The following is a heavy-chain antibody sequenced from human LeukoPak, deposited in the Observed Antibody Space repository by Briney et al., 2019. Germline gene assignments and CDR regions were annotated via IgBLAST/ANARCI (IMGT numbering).Heavy chain of an antibody. V-gene: IGHV3-48*01. J-gene: IGHJ3*02. Sequence: GGSLRLSCAASGFTFSSYSMNWVRQAPGKGLEWVSYISSSSSTIYYADSVKGRFTISRDNANNSLYLQMNSLRAEDTAVYYCAKPYYDFWSGYTGAFDIWGQGAMVTVSS. D-gene: IGHD3-3*01. CDR3: AKPYYDFWSGYTGAFDI. CDR2: ISSSSSTI. CDR1: GFTFSSYS.